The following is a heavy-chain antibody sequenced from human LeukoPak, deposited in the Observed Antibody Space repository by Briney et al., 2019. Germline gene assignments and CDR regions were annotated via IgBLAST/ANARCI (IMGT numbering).Heavy chain of an antibody. D-gene: IGHD3-22*01. V-gene: IGHV3-21*01. Sequence: PGGSLRLSCAASGFTFSSYSMNWVRQAPGKGLEWVSSISSSSSYIYYADSVKGRFTISRDKAKNSLYLQMNSLRAEDTAVYCCARSPGGPITMIVVAEAAFDIWGQGTMVTVSS. CDR2: ISSSSSYI. J-gene: IGHJ3*02. CDR3: ARSPGGPITMIVVAEAAFDI. CDR1: GFTFSSYS.